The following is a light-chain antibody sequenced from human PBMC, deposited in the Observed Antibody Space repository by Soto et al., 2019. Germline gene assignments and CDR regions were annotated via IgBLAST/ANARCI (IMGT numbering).Light chain of an antibody. V-gene: IGKV3-20*01. Sequence: IVLTQSPGTLSLSPGERATLSCRASQSVSSSDLAWYQQKPGQAPRLLIYGASSRATGIPDRFSGSGSGTDFTLTVSRLEPEDFAVYYCQQHGSSPITFGQGTRLEIK. CDR1: QSVSSSD. CDR2: GAS. J-gene: IGKJ5*01. CDR3: QQHGSSPIT.